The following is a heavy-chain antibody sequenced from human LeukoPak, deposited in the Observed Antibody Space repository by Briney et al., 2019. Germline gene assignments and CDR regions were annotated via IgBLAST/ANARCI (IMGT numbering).Heavy chain of an antibody. V-gene: IGHV4-30-2*01. Sequence: SQTLSLTCAVSGGSISSGGYSWSWIRQPPGKGLEWIGYIYHSGSTYYNPSLKSRVTISVDRSKNQFSLKLSSVTAADTAVYYCARADYYGSGATVDYWGQGTLVTVPS. CDR3: ARADYYGSGATVDY. J-gene: IGHJ4*02. D-gene: IGHD3-10*01. CDR2: IYHSGST. CDR1: GGSISSGGYS.